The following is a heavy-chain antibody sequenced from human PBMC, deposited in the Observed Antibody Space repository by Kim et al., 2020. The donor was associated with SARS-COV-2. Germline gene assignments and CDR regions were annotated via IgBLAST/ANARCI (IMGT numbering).Heavy chain of an antibody. CDR2: ISYDGSNK. CDR1: GFTFSSYG. Sequence: GGSLRLSCAASGFTFSSYGMHWVRQAPGKGLEWVAVISYDGSNKYYADSVKGRFTISRDNSKNTLYLQMNSLRAEDTAVYYCAKDFKGWSGYYTSYYYGMDVWGPGTTVTVSS. V-gene: IGHV3-30*18. CDR3: AKDFKGWSGYYTSYYYGMDV. D-gene: IGHD3-3*01. J-gene: IGHJ6*02.